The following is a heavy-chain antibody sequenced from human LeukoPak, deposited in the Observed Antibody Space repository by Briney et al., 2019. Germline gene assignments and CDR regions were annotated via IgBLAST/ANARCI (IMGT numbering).Heavy chain of an antibody. J-gene: IGHJ4*02. CDR2: TYYRSKWYN. D-gene: IGHD3-10*01. Sequence: SQTLSLTCAISGDSVSSNSAAWNRIRQSPSRGLEWLGRTYYRSKWYNDYAVSVKSRITINPDTSKNQFPLQLNSVTPEDTAVYYCARGVRRYYSIWGQGTLVTVSS. CDR3: ARGVRRYYSI. CDR1: GDSVSSNSAA. V-gene: IGHV6-1*01.